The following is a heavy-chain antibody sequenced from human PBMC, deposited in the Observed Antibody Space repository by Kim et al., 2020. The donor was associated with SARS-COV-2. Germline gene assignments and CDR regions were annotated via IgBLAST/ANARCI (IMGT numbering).Heavy chain of an antibody. J-gene: IGHJ5*02. CDR2: IIPILGIA. V-gene: IGHV1-69*04. D-gene: IGHD3-10*01. CDR1: GGTFSSYA. Sequence: SVKVSCKASGGTFSSYAISWVRQAPGQGLEWMGRIIPILGIANYAQKFQGRVTITADKSTSTAYMELSSLRSEDTAVYYCARGLLPPGGFDPWGQGTLVTVSS. CDR3: ARGLLPPGGFDP.